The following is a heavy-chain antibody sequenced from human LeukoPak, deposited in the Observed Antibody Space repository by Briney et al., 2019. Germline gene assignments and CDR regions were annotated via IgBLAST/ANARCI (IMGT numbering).Heavy chain of an antibody. CDR1: GFPFHNYW. CDR2: VNQDGSEA. D-gene: IGHD5-12*01. J-gene: IGHJ4*02. CDR3: VRDGGVSGYDLLDY. Sequence: GGSLRLSCAASGFPFHNYWMTWVRQAPGKGLEWVAQVNQDGSEAHYADSVKARFTISRDNAKSSVSLQMYSLRAEDTAVYYCVRDGGVSGYDLLDYWGQGTLVTVSS. V-gene: IGHV3-7*01.